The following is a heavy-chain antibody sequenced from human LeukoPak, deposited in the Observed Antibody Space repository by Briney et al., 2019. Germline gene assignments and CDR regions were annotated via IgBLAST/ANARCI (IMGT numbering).Heavy chain of an antibody. V-gene: IGHV4-39*01. J-gene: IGHJ4*02. CDR3: ARHRSKCLQSSFYY. CDR2: IFYSGNT. D-gene: IGHD5-24*01. CDR1: GGSINSSSYY. Sequence: SETLSLTCTVSGGSINSSSYYWGWIRQPPGKGLEWIGSIFYSGNTYDNPSLKSRVTISVDTSKNQFSLKLNSVTAADTAVYYCARHRSKCLQSSFYYWGQGTLVTVSS.